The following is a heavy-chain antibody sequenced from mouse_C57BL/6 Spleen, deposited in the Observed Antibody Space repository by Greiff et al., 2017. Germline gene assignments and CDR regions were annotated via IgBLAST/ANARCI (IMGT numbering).Heavy chain of an antibody. CDR3: ASEGLYGYDEGTWFAY. D-gene: IGHD2-2*01. CDR1: GFTFSSYG. J-gene: IGHJ3*01. V-gene: IGHV5-6*01. Sequence: EVQGVESGGDLVKPGGSLKLSCAASGFTFSSYGMSWVRPTPDKRLEWVANISSGGSYTYSPDSVKGRFTISRDNAKNTLYLQMSSLTTEVTAMYSGASEGLYGYDEGTWFAYWGQGTLVTVSA. CDR2: ISSGGSYT.